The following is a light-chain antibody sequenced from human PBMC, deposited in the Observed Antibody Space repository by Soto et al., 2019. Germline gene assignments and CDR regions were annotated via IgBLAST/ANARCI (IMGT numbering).Light chain of an antibody. Sequence: EIVLTQSPATLSLSPGERATLYCRASQSVSSYLAWYQQKPGQAPRLLIYDASNRATGIPARFSGSGSETDFTLTISSLEPEDFAVYYCQQRSNWPPWTFGQGTKVDIK. CDR2: DAS. V-gene: IGKV3-11*01. CDR1: QSVSSY. CDR3: QQRSNWPPWT. J-gene: IGKJ1*01.